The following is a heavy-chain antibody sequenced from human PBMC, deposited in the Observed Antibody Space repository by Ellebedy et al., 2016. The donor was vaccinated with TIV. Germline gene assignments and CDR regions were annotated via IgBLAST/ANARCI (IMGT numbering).Heavy chain of an antibody. CDR3: ARRFGELGYYYGMDV. J-gene: IGHJ6*02. CDR2: ISSSSSTI. Sequence: ETLSLTCAASGFTFSSYSMNWVRQAPGKGLEWVSYISSSSSTIYYADSVKGRFTISRDNAKNSLYLQMNSLRDEDTAVYYCARRFGELGYYYGMDVWGQGTTVTVSS. V-gene: IGHV3-48*02. CDR1: GFTFSSYS. D-gene: IGHD3-10*01.